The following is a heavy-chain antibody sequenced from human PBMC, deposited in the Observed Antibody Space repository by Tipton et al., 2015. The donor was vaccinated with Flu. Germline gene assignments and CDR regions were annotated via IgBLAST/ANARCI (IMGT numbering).Heavy chain of an antibody. CDR2: IYYSGST. V-gene: IGHV4-59*08. Sequence: TLSLTCTVSGGSISSYYWSWIRQPPGKGLEWIGYIYYSGSTNYNPSLKSRVTISVDTSKNQFSLKLSSVTAADTAVYYCARLGLTVTVYYFDYWGQGTLVTVSS. D-gene: IGHD4-11*01. CDR1: GGSISSYY. CDR3: ARLGLTVTVYYFDY. J-gene: IGHJ4*02.